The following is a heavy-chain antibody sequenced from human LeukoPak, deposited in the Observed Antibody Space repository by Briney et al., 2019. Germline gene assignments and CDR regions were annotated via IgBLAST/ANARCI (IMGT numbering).Heavy chain of an antibody. D-gene: IGHD3-22*01. CDR1: GFTFSSYS. CDR3: ARALGVYYDSSGYFSDY. V-gene: IGHV3-21*01. CDR2: ISSSSSYI. Sequence: GGSLRLSCAASGFTFSSYSMNWVRQAPGKGLEWVSSISSSSSYIYYADSVKGRFTISRDNAKNSLYLQMNSLRAEDTAVYYCARALGVYYDSSGYFSDYWGQGTLVTVSS. J-gene: IGHJ4*02.